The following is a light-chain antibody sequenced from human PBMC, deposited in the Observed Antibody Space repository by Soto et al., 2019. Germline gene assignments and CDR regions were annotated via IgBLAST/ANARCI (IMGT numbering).Light chain of an antibody. CDR3: QQYIKWPIT. J-gene: IGKJ5*01. CDR1: QSVSSN. CDR2: DAS. Sequence: EIVMTQSPGTLSVSPGEIATLSCRASQSVSSNLAWYQQKPGQAPRLLISDASTRATGIPARFSGSGSGTEFTLTVSSLQSEDFAVYYCQQYIKWPITFGQGTRLEIK. V-gene: IGKV3-15*01.